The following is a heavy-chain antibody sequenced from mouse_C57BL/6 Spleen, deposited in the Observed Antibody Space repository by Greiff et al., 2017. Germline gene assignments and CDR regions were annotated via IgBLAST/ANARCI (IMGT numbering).Heavy chain of an antibody. Sequence: EVKLMESGPGLVKPSQSLSLTCSVTGYSITSGYYWNWIRQFPGNKLEWMGYISYDGSNNYNPSLKNRIPITRDTSKNQFFLKLNSVTTEDTATYYCARGDGSRRYFDVWGTGTTVTVSS. J-gene: IGHJ1*03. CDR3: ARGDGSRRYFDV. V-gene: IGHV3-6*01. CDR1: GYSITSGYY. D-gene: IGHD1-1*01. CDR2: ISYDGSN.